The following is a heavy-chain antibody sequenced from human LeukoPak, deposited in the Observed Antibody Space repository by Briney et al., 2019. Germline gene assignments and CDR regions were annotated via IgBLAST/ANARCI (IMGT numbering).Heavy chain of an antibody. CDR3: ARVFRGGAFDI. CDR2: ISAYNGNT. D-gene: IGHD3-10*01. Sequence: ASVKVSCKASAYTFTSYGISWVRRAPGQGLEWMGWISAYNGNTNFAEKLQGRVTITTDTSTSTAYMELRSLRFDDTGVYYCARVFRGGAFDIWGQGTMVTVSS. CDR1: AYTFTSYG. V-gene: IGHV1-18*04. J-gene: IGHJ3*02.